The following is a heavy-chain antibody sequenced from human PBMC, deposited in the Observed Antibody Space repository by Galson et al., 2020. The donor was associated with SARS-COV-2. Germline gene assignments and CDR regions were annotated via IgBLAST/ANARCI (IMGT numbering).Heavy chain of an antibody. Sequence: SETLSLTCTVSGGSISGYYWTWIRQPPGKGLEWIGNVYYTGNTKYNPSLKSRLTISVDTSKNQFSLKLSSVTTADTAMYFCARDRPNYGMDGWGQGTTVSVSS. V-gene: IGHV4-59*01. CDR3: ARDRPNYGMDG. CDR2: VYYTGNT. CDR1: GGSISGYY. J-gene: IGHJ6*02.